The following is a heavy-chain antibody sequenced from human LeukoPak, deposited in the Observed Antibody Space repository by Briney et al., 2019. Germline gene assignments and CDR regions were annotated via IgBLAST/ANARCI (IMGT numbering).Heavy chain of an antibody. V-gene: IGHV4-34*01. Sequence: SETLFLTCAVYGGSFSGYYWSWIRQPPGKGLEWIGEINHSGSTNYNPSLKSRVTISVDTSKKQFSLRLSSVTAADTAVYYCVTYYFDSSGPKKTYWGQGTLVTVSS. CDR3: VTYYFDSSGPKKTY. D-gene: IGHD3-22*01. CDR1: GGSFSGYY. CDR2: INHSGST. J-gene: IGHJ4*02.